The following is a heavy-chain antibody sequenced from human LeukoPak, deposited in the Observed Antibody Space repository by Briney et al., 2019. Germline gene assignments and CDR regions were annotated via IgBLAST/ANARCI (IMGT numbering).Heavy chain of an antibody. J-gene: IGHJ3*02. V-gene: IGHV4-59*12. Sequence: PSETLSLTCTVSGGSISSYYWSWIRQPPGKGLEWIGYIYYSGSTNYNPSLKSRVTISVDTSKNQFSLKLSSVTAADTAVYYCARGSRITIFGVAHNAFDIWGQGTMVTVSS. CDR2: IYYSGST. CDR3: ARGSRITIFGVAHNAFDI. CDR1: GGSISSYY. D-gene: IGHD3-3*01.